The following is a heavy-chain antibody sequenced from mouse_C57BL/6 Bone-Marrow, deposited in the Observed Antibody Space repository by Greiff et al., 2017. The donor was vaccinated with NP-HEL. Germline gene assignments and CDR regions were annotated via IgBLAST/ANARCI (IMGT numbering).Heavy chain of an antibody. CDR1: GYTFTSYW. CDR3: ATHDGYYLYFDY. V-gene: IGHV1-69*01. J-gene: IGHJ2*01. D-gene: IGHD2-3*01. Sequence: QVQLQQPGAELVMPGASVKLSCKASGYTFTSYWMHWVKRRPGQGLEWIGEIDPSDSYTNYNQKFKGKSTLTVDKSSSTAYMQLSSLTSEDSAVYYGATHDGYYLYFDYWGQGTTLTVSS. CDR2: IDPSDSYT.